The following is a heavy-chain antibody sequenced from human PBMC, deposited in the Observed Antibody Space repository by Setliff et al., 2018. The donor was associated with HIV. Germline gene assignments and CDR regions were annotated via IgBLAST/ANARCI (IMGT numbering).Heavy chain of an antibody. CDR3: ARGRGNDYGDYSYYYYMDV. J-gene: IGHJ6*03. CDR2: INPGNGNT. V-gene: IGHV1-3*01. Sequence: VASVKVSCKASGYTFATCAVLWVRQAPGQRLESMGWINPGNGNTKYSQKFQGRVTISMDASATTLYMELSSLRSEDTAVYYCARGRGNDYGDYSYYYYMDVWGKGNTVTVSS. D-gene: IGHD4-17*01. CDR1: GYTFATCA.